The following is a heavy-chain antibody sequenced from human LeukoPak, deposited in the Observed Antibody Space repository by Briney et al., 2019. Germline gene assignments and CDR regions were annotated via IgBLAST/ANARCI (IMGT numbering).Heavy chain of an antibody. CDR2: IYYSGST. Sequence: PSETLSLTCTVSGGSISSSSYYWGWIRQPPGKGLEWIGSIYYSGSTYYNPSLKSRVTISVDTSKNQFSLKLSSVTAADTAVYYCARDDRNYYGSGFPFDYWGQGTLVTVSS. CDR1: GGSISSSSYY. V-gene: IGHV4-39*07. J-gene: IGHJ4*02. D-gene: IGHD3-10*01. CDR3: ARDDRNYYGSGFPFDY.